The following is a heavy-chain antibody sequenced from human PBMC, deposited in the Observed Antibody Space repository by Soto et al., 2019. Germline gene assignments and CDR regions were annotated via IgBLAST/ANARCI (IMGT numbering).Heavy chain of an antibody. CDR2: IIPILGIA. CDR1: GGTFSSYT. D-gene: IGHD2-8*01. J-gene: IGHJ4*02. V-gene: IGHV1-69*02. CDR3: ARLSRGTNLDY. Sequence: QVQLVQSGAEVKKPGSSVKVSCKASGGTFSSYTISWVRQAPGQGLEWMGRIIPILGIANYAQKFQGRVTXTXXKSTSTAYMELSSLRSEDTAVYYCARLSRGTNLDYWGQGTLVTVSS.